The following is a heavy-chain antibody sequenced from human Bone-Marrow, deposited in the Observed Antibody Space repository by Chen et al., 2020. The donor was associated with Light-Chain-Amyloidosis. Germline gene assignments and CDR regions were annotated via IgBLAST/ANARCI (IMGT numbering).Heavy chain of an antibody. CDR3: AKDLQTYGDYDYYYYGLDV. D-gene: IGHD4-17*01. Sequence: QVQLVESGGGVVQPGKSLRLSCAASGFTFRPYGMHWVRQAPGKGLEWVARISYDGNNQYYSDSVKGRFTIARDNSKNTVYLQMNSLRLEDTALYYCAKDLQTYGDYDYYYYGLDVWGQGTAVTVSS. V-gene: IGHV3-30*18. CDR2: ISYDGNNQ. J-gene: IGHJ6*02. CDR1: GFTFRPYG.